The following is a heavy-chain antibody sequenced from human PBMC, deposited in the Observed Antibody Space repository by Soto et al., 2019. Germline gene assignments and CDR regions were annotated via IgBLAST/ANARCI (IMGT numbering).Heavy chain of an antibody. CDR1: GGSISDISYC. J-gene: IGHJ5*02. Sequence: PSETLSLTCTVSGGSISDISYCWGWIRQPPGKGLQWIGCMFYSGATYYNPSLKNRVTLSVDTSKNEFSLKLVSVTAPDTAVYYCARHKSGSDWLYXWGQGTLFTVSX. CDR2: MFYSGAT. CDR3: ARHKSGSDWLYX. V-gene: IGHV4-39*01. D-gene: IGHD2-15*01.